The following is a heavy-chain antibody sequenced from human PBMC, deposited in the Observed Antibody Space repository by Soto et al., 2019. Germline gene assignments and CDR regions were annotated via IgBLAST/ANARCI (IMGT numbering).Heavy chain of an antibody. J-gene: IGHJ6*02. V-gene: IGHV1-2*02. CDR2: INPNSGGT. Sequence: ASVKVSFKASGYTFTGYYMHWLRQAPGQGLEWMGWINPNSGGTNYAQKFQGRVTMTRDTSISTAYMELSRLRSDDTAVYYCARVLRYFDWLPQGDYYYGMDVWGQGTTVTVSS. CDR1: GYTFTGYY. CDR3: ARVLRYFDWLPQGDYYYGMDV. D-gene: IGHD3-9*01.